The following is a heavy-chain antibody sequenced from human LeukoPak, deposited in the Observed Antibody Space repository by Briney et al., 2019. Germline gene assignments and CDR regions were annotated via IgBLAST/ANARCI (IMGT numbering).Heavy chain of an antibody. CDR1: GFILSSNY. D-gene: IGHD3-10*01. Sequence: PGGSLRLSCAASGFILSSNYINWVRQAPGKGLEWVSDIYSGGSTYYTDSVKGRFTISTDNSKNTLYLQMNNLRAEDTAVYYCARGPRDYYCMDVWGKGTTVTVSS. CDR2: IYSGGST. J-gene: IGHJ6*03. V-gene: IGHV3-53*01. CDR3: ARGPRDYYCMDV.